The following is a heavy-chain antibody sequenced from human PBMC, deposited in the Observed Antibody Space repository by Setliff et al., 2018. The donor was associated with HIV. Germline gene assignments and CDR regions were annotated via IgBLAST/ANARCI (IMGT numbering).Heavy chain of an antibody. CDR1: GDSIRNDY. CDR3: ARGSGTFYDVLTFGP. Sequence: SETLSLTCTVSGDSIRNDYWTWIRQSPEKGLEWIAYISYSGGTNHNPSLKSRVTISVDTSKNQFSLKLTSLTAADTAVYYCARGSGTFYDVLTFGPWGQGTPVTVSS. J-gene: IGHJ4*02. D-gene: IGHD3-9*01. V-gene: IGHV4-59*08. CDR2: ISYSGGT.